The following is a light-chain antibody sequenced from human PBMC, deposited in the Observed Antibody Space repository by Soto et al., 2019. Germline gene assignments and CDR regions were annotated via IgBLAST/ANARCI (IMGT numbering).Light chain of an antibody. CDR3: CSYAGSSSFYV. CDR2: EGS. V-gene: IGLV2-23*01. Sequence: ALTQPASVSGSPGQSITISCTGTSSDVGSYNLVSWYQQHPGKAPKLMIYEGSKRPSGVSNRFSGSKSGNTASLTISGLQAEDEADYYCCSYAGSSSFYVFGTRTKV. J-gene: IGLJ1*01. CDR1: SSDVGSYNL.